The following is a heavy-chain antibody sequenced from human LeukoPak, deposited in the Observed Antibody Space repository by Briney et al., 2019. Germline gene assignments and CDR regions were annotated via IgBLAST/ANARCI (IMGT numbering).Heavy chain of an antibody. CDR1: GYTFTSYG. Sequence: GASVKASCKASGYTFTSYGISWVRQAPGKGLEWMGWISGYNGNTNYAQKLQGRVTMTTDTSTSTVYMELRSLRSDDTAVYYCARHYCGGDCYPGYYYCYYMDVWGKGTTVTISS. CDR3: ARHYCGGDCYPGYYYCYYMDV. D-gene: IGHD2-21*02. CDR2: ISGYNGNT. J-gene: IGHJ6*03. V-gene: IGHV1-18*01.